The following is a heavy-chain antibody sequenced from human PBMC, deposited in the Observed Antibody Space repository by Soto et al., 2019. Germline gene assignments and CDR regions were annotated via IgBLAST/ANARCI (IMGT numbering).Heavy chain of an antibody. V-gene: IGHV2-5*02. CDR2: IYWDDDK. Sequence: QITLKESGPTLVRPAQTLTLTCDFSGFSLSTYHMGVAWIRQPPGKALEWLALIYWDDDKRYSPSLKDRLAISKDTSSKQVVLTITNMDPVDTATDFCAPAGDYDLLTFDHWGPGTLVTVSS. CDR3: APAGDYDLLTFDH. CDR1: GFSLSTYHMG. J-gene: IGHJ4*02. D-gene: IGHD4-17*01.